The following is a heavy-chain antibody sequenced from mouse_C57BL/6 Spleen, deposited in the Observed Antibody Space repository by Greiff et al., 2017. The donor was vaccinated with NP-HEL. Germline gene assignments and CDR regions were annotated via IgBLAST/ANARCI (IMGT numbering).Heavy chain of an antibody. J-gene: IGHJ2*01. CDR2: IYPRSGNT. CDR3: ARGGYYFDY. Sequence: QVHVKQSGAELVRPGASVKLSCKASGYTFTSYGISWVKQRTGQGLEWIGEIYPRSGNTYYNEKFKGKATLTADKSSSTAYMELRSLTSEDAAVYFCARGGYYFDYWGQGTTLTVSS. V-gene: IGHV1-81*01. CDR1: GYTFTSYG.